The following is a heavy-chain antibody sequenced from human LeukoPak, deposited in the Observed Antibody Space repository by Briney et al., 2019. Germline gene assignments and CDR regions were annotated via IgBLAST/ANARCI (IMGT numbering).Heavy chain of an antibody. Sequence: SETLSLTCAVSGGSISSGGYSWSWIRQPPGKGLEWIGYIYHSGSTNYNPSLKSRVTISVDTSKNQFSLKLSSVTAADTAVYYCARGGGYYHNWFDPWGQGTLVTVSS. J-gene: IGHJ5*02. CDR1: GGSISSGGYS. CDR2: IYHSGST. CDR3: ARGGGYYHNWFDP. V-gene: IGHV4-30-2*01. D-gene: IGHD1-26*01.